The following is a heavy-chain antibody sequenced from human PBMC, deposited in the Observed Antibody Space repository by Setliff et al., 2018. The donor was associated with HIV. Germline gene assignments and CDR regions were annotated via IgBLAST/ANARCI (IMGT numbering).Heavy chain of an antibody. CDR3: ARDSANGKTANLNYLDV. J-gene: IGHJ6*03. CDR1: GGSISSSGDY. CDR2: IYYTGST. Sequence: SETLSLTCTVSGGSISSSGDYWSWVRQHPGKGLEWIGYIYYTGSTYSNPSLQSRVRISVDTSKNQFSLRLSSVTAADTAVYYCARDSANGKTANLNYLDVWGKGTTGTVSS. V-gene: IGHV4-31*03. D-gene: IGHD2-8*01.